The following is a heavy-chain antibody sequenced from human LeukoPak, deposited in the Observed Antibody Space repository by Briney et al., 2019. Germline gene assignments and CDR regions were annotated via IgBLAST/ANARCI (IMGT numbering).Heavy chain of an antibody. CDR2: IYYSGST. V-gene: IGHV4-59*01. CDR3: AGSIAVAGIDY. CDR1: GGSISSYY. Sequence: PSETLSLTCTVSGGSISSYYWSWIPQPPGKGLEWIGYIYYSGSTNYNPSLKSRVTISVDTSKNQFSLKLSSVTAADTAVYYCAGSIAVAGIDYWGQGTLVTVSS. J-gene: IGHJ4*02. D-gene: IGHD6-19*01.